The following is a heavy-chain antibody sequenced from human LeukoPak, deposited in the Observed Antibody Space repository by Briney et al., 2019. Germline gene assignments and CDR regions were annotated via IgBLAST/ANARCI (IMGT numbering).Heavy chain of an antibody. CDR1: GDSISSSSYY. V-gene: IGHV4-39*01. CDR3: ARRRVTTTANPFDY. CDR2: VYESGST. Sequence: KASETLSLTCTVSGDSISSSSYYWHWIRQPPGEGLEWIGNVYESGSTYYNPSLKGRVTISVDTSKNQFSLKLTSVTAADTAVYYCARRRVTTTANPFDYWGQGTLVTVSS. D-gene: IGHD4-17*01. J-gene: IGHJ4*02.